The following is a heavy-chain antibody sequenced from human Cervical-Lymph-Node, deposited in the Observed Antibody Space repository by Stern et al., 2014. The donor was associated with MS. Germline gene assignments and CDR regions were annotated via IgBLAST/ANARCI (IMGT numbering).Heavy chain of an antibody. D-gene: IGHD1/OR15-1a*01. Sequence: VQLVESGGGVVQPGRSLRLSCAASGFTFSSYGMHWVRQAPGKGLEWVAVIWYDGSNKFYADSVKGRFTISRDNSKNTLYLQMNSLRAEDTAVYYCARVTKEYYFDYWGQGTLVTVSS. CDR3: ARVTKEYYFDY. V-gene: IGHV3-33*01. CDR1: GFTFSSYG. CDR2: IWYDGSNK. J-gene: IGHJ4*02.